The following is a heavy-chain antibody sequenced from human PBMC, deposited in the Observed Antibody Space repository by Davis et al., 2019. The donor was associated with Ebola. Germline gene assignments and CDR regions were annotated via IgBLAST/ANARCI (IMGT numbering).Heavy chain of an antibody. D-gene: IGHD1-1*01. Sequence: PSETLSLTCAVFGGSFSGYYWNWIRQPPGKGLEWIGEINHSGSANYNPSLKSRVTLSVDTSKNQFSLKVTSVTAADTAVYFCARGNKRMNLKTDYWGQGILVTVSS. CDR3: ARGNKRMNLKTDY. J-gene: IGHJ4*02. CDR2: INHSGSA. CDR1: GGSFSGYY. V-gene: IGHV4-34*01.